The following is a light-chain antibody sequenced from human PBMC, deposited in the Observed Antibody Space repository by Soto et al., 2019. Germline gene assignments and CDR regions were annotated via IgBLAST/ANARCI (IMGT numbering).Light chain of an antibody. CDR3: SSYAGSSNV. Sequence: QSALTQPPSASGSPGQSVAISCTGTSSDVGGYNYVSWYQQHPGKAPKLMIYEVNKRPSGVPDRFFGSKSGNTASLTVSGLQAEDEADYYCSSYAGSSNVFGTGTKVTVL. J-gene: IGLJ1*01. V-gene: IGLV2-8*01. CDR2: EVN. CDR1: SSDVGGYNY.